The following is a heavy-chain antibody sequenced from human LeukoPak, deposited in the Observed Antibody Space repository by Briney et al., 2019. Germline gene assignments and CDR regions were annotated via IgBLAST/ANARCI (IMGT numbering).Heavy chain of an antibody. CDR1: GFTFSSYW. Sequence: PGGSLRLSCAASGFTFSSYWMHWVRQAPGKGLVWVSRINSDGSSTSYADSVKGRFTISRDNAKNTLYLQMNSLRAEDTAVYYCARVTVAKVFDYWGQGTLVTVSS. J-gene: IGHJ4*02. V-gene: IGHV3-74*01. CDR2: INSDGSST. D-gene: IGHD4-23*01. CDR3: ARVTVAKVFDY.